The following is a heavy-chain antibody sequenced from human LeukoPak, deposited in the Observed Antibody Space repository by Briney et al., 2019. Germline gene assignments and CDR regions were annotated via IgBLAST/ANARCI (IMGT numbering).Heavy chain of an antibody. D-gene: IGHD2-2*02. CDR2: INHSGST. V-gene: IGHV4-34*01. J-gene: IGHJ4*02. Sequence: SETLSLTCTVSGGSVSSADYYWSWIRQPPGKGLEWIVEINHSGSTNYNPSLKSRVTISVDTSKNQFSLKLSSVTAADTAVYYCARGPGYCSSTSCHTTNDYWGQGTLVTVSS. CDR3: ARGPGYCSSTSCHTTNDY. CDR1: GGSVSSADYY.